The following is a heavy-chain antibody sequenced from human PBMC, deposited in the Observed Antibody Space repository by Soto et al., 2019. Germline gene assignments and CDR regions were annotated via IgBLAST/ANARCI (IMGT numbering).Heavy chain of an antibody. CDR3: ARLRSSGYLGAFDI. J-gene: IGHJ3*02. CDR1: GYSFSTYW. V-gene: IGHV5-51*01. Sequence: PGESLKISCKGSGYSFSTYWIAWVRQMPGKGLEWMGIIYPGDSDTRYSPSFQGQVTVSADKSISTAYLQWSSLKASDTAMYYCARLRSSGYLGAFDIWGQGTMVTVSS. CDR2: IYPGDSDT. D-gene: IGHD3-22*01.